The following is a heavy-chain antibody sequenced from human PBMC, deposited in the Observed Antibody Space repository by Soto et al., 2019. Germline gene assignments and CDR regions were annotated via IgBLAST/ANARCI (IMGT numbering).Heavy chain of an antibody. CDR1: GGAFGRYS. Sequence: SVKISCKASGGAFGRYSVSWVRQAPGQGLEWIGGVIPAFNTSHYSLKFQGRVAIFADLSTSTVFMELRSLRSEDTALYYCARGDEMTAVTIFEYWGQGTLVTVSS. CDR2: VIPAFNTS. J-gene: IGHJ4*02. CDR3: ARGDEMTAVTIFEY. V-gene: IGHV1-69*13. D-gene: IGHD4-17*01.